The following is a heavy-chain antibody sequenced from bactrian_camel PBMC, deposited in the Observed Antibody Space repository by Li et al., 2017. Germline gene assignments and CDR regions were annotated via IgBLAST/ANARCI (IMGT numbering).Heavy chain of an antibody. CDR1: GWTVSEYV. V-gene: IGHV3-3*01. CDR3: AAKRTNWCGRLLGPDEYDH. D-gene: IGHD7*01. J-gene: IGHJ4*01. CDR2: IGADNST. Sequence: HVQLVESGGGSVEEGGSLKLSCAASGWTVSEYVMGWFRQAPGKEREGVASIGADNSTLVADSVKGRFSISKDFAKNTLYLLMNSLKPEDTAIYYCAAKRTNWCGRLLGPDEYDHWGQGTQVTVS.